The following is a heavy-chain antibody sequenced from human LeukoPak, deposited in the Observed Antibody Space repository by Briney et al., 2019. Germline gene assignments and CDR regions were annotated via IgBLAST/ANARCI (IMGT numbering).Heavy chain of an antibody. CDR2: ISWNSGNK. V-gene: IGHV3-9*01. J-gene: IGHJ4*02. CDR1: GFTFEDHG. CDR3: ARATGYSSGSVDN. Sequence: GRSLRLSCVASGFTFEDHGMHWVRQGPGKGLERVSGISWNSGNKDYADAVKGRFTISRDNAKNSLYLEMNNLRAEDTAFYYCARATGYSSGSVDNGGQGTLVSVSS. D-gene: IGHD5-12*01.